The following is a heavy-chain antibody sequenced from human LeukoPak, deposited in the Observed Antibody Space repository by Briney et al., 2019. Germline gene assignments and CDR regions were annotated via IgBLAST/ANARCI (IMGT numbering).Heavy chain of an antibody. Sequence: GGSQILCCAASGFTFSSYAMSWVRQAPGKGLEWVSAISGSGGSTYYADSVKGRFTISRDNFKNTLYLQMNSLRAEDTAVYYCAKVGATFDYWGQGTLVTVSS. V-gene: IGHV3-23*01. D-gene: IGHD1-26*01. CDR3: AKVGATFDY. CDR1: GFTFSSYA. J-gene: IGHJ4*02. CDR2: ISGSGGST.